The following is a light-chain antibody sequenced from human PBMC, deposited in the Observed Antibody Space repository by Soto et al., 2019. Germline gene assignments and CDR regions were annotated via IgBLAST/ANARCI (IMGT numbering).Light chain of an antibody. CDR2: DVS. J-gene: IGLJ1*01. Sequence: QSVLTQPASVSGSHGQSSPISCTGTSSDVGGYNYVSCYQQHPGKAPKLMIYDVSNRPSGVSNRFSGSKSGNTASLTISGLQAEDEADYYCSSYTSSSTPFVFGTGTKVTVL. V-gene: IGLV2-14*01. CDR3: SSYTSSSTPFV. CDR1: SSDVGGYNY.